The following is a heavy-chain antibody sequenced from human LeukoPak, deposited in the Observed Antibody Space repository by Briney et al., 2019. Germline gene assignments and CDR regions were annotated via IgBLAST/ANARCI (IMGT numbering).Heavy chain of an antibody. CDR2: INWNGGST. CDR3: ARRDIVVVPASILGAFDI. Sequence: GGSLRLSCAASGFTFDDYGMSWVRQAPGKGLEWVSGINWNGGSTGYADSVKGRFTISRDNAKNSLYLQMNSLRAEGTALYYCARRDIVVVPASILGAFDIWGQGTMVTVSS. CDR1: GFTFDDYG. J-gene: IGHJ3*02. D-gene: IGHD2-2*02. V-gene: IGHV3-20*04.